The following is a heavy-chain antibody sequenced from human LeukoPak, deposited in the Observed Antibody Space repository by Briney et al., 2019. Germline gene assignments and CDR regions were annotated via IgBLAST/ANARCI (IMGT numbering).Heavy chain of an antibody. D-gene: IGHD3-3*02. CDR2: IIPIFGTA. V-gene: IGHV1-69*13. Sequence: ASVKVSCKASGGTFSSYAISWVRQAPGQGLEWMGGIIPIFGTANYAQKFQGRVTITADESTSTAYMELSSLRSEDTAVYYCAGPILSPRDYMDVWGKGTTVTVSS. CDR1: GGTFSSYA. CDR3: AGPILSPRDYMDV. J-gene: IGHJ6*03.